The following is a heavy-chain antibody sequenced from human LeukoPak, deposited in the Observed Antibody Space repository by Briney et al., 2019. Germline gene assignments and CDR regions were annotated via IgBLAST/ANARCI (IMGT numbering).Heavy chain of an antibody. CDR1: GGTFSSYA. Sequence: GASVKVSCKASGGTFSSYAISWVRQAPGQGLEWMGIINPSGGSTSYAQKFQGRVTMTRDTSTSTVYMELSSLRSEDTAVYYCARDLGYCTNGVCYTGLDYWGQGTLVTVSS. CDR2: INPSGGST. D-gene: IGHD2-8*01. V-gene: IGHV1-46*01. CDR3: ARDLGYCTNGVCYTGLDY. J-gene: IGHJ4*02.